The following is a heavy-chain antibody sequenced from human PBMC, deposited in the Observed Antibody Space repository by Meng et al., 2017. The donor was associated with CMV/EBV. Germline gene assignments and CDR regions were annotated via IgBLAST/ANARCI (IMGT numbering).Heavy chain of an antibody. CDR2: INHSGST. V-gene: IGHV4-34*01. CDR1: GGSFRGYY. CDR3: ARVWDSGWDY. Sequence: PQWSAGLLKPSATLPLTCAVYGGSFRGYYWSWIRQPPGKGLEWIGEINHSGSTNYNPSLKSRVTISVDTSKNQFSLKLSSVTAADTAVYYCARVWDSGWDYWGQGTLVTVSS. D-gene: IGHD3-22*01. J-gene: IGHJ4*02.